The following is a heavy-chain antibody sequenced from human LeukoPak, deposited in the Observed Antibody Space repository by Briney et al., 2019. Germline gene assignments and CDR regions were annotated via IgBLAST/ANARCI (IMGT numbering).Heavy chain of an antibody. CDR3: ARVYGSGSDRRYHSHFMDV. Sequence: GGSLRLSCAASGFIFSTYALNWVRQAPGKGLEWVSFISTSSNRIYYADSVKGRFTISRDNAKNTLFLQMNSLRAEDTARYYCARVYGSGSDRRYHSHFMDVWGEGTTVTVSS. CDR2: ISTSSNRI. D-gene: IGHD3-10*01. V-gene: IGHV3-21*06. J-gene: IGHJ6*03. CDR1: GFIFSTYA.